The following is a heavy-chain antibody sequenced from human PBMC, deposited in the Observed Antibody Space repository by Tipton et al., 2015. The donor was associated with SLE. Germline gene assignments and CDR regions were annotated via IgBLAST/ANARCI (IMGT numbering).Heavy chain of an antibody. CDR2: ISGSGGRA. D-gene: IGHD3-3*01. J-gene: IGHJ4*02. CDR3: ARARGLLFLEGNPWDY. CDR1: GFTVSFNY. Sequence: GSLRLSCSASGFTVSFNYMVWVRQAPGKGLEWVSAISGSGGRANYADSVKGRFTISRDNSKNTLYLQMNSLRAEDTAVYYCARARGLLFLEGNPWDYWGQGTLVTVSS. V-gene: IGHV3-23*01.